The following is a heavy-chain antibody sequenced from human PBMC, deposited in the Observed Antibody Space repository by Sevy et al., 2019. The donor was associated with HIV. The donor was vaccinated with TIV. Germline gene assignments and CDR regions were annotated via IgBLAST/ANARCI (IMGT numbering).Heavy chain of an antibody. V-gene: IGHV3-7*01. Sequence: GGSLRLSCAASGFTLSSYWMLWVRQAPGKGLEWVANINQDGSTKYYMDSVKGRFTISRDNAENSLFLQMNSLRVEDTAVYYCVRAIAAAGSLWGQGTLVTVSS. CDR2: INQDGSTK. D-gene: IGHD6-13*01. J-gene: IGHJ4*02. CDR3: VRAIAAAGSL. CDR1: GFTLSSYW.